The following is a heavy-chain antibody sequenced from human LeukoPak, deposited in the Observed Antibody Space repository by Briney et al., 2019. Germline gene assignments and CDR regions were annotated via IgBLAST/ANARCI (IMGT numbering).Heavy chain of an antibody. CDR3: AKGYDSSGYYPVGFDY. J-gene: IGHJ4*02. D-gene: IGHD3-22*01. Sequence: PGGSLRLSCAASGFTSSSYWMSWVRQAPGKGLEWVSAISGSGTSTYYADSVKGRFTISRDNSKNTLYLQMNSLRAEDTAVYLCAKGYDSSGYYPVGFDYWGQGTLVTVSS. CDR2: ISGSGTST. CDR1: GFTSSSYW. V-gene: IGHV3-23*01.